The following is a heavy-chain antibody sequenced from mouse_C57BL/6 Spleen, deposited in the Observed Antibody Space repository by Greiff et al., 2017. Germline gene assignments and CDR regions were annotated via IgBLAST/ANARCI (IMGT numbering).Heavy chain of an antibody. D-gene: IGHD2-5*01. CDR3: AILLYSNYEGDFDY. CDR1: GFNIKNTY. J-gene: IGHJ2*01. Sequence: EVKLMESVAELVRPGASVKLSCTASGFNIKNTYMHWVKQRPEQGLEWIGRIDPANGNTKYAPKFQGNATIPADTSSNTAYLQLSSLTSEDTAIYYCAILLYSNYEGDFDYWGQGTTLTVSS. V-gene: IGHV14-3*01. CDR2: IDPANGNT.